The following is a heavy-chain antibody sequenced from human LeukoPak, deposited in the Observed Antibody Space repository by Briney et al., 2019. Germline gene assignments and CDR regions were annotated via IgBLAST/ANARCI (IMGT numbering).Heavy chain of an antibody. V-gene: IGHV1-2*02. D-gene: IGHD4-23*01. CDR3: ARGYGGSDY. CDR2: INPNSGGT. Sequence: ASVKVSCKVSGYTLTELSMHWVRQAPGQGLEWMGWINPNSGGTNYAQKFQGRVTMTRDTSISTAYMELSRLRSDDTAVYYCARGYGGSDYWGQGTLVTVSS. J-gene: IGHJ4*02. CDR1: GYTLTELS.